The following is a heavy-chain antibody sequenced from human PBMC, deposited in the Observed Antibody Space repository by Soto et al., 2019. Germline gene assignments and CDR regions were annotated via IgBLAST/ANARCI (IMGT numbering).Heavy chain of an antibody. Sequence: SETLSLTCTVSGGSISSGDYYWSWIRQPPGKGLEWIGYIYYSGSTYYNPSLKSRVTISVDTSKNQFSLKLSSVTAADTAVYYCARDGVPAAYYYYGMDVWGQGTTVTVSS. CDR3: ARDGVPAAYYYYGMDV. CDR2: IYYSGST. J-gene: IGHJ6*02. V-gene: IGHV4-30-4*01. D-gene: IGHD2-2*01. CDR1: GGSISSGDYY.